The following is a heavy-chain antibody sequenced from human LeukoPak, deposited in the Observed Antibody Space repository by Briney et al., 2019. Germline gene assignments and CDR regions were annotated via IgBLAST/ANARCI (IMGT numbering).Heavy chain of an antibody. CDR1: GGSFSGYY. D-gene: IGHD3-10*01. CDR2: INHSGST. CDR3: ARGRVGYGSGSYYPVVRVWFDP. J-gene: IGHJ5*02. Sequence: SETLSLTCAVYGGSFSGYYWSWIPQPPGKGLEWLGEINHSGSTNYNPSLKSRVTISVDTSKNQFSLRLSSVTAADTAVYYCARGRVGYGSGSYYPVVRVWFDPWGQGTLVTVSS. V-gene: IGHV4-34*01.